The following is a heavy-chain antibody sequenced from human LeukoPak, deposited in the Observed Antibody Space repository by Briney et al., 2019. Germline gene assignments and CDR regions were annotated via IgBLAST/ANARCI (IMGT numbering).Heavy chain of an antibody. J-gene: IGHJ5*02. CDR1: GFTFSSYE. Sequence: GSLRLSCAASGFTFSSYEMNWVRQAPGKGLEWVSYISSSGSTIYYADSVKGRFTISRDNAKSSLYLQMNSLRAEDTAVYYCARGIVVVPAAINWFDPWGQGTLVTVSS. CDR3: ARGIVVVPAAINWFDP. V-gene: IGHV3-48*03. D-gene: IGHD2-2*01. CDR2: ISSSGSTI.